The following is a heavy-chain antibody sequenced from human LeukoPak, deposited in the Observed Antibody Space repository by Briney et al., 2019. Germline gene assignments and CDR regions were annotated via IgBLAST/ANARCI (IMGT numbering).Heavy chain of an antibody. CDR1: GFTFSSYG. CDR2: IWYDGSNK. Sequence: GGSLRLSCAASGFTFSSYGMHWVRPAPGEGLEWVAVIWYDGSNKSYAASVKGRFTISRDNSKSTLYLQMNSLRAEDTAVYYCARAGGGRYSDYWGEGTLVPVSS. CDR3: ARAGGGRYSDY. D-gene: IGHD1-26*01. V-gene: IGHV3-33*01. J-gene: IGHJ4*02.